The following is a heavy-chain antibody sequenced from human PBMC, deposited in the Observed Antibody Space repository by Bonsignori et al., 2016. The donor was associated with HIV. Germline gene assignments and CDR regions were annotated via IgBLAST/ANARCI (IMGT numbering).Heavy chain of an antibody. J-gene: IGHJ1*01. V-gene: IGHV3-23*01. Sequence: GGSLRLSCAASGFTFSSYAMSWVRQAPGKGLEWVSGISGSGGSSDYADSVKGRFTISRDNSKNTLNLQMNSLRAEDTAVYYCAKDSRFLEWLSKGHLQHWGQGHPGHRLL. CDR2: ISGSGGSS. CDR3: AKDSRFLEWLSKGHLQH. CDR1: GFTFSSYA. D-gene: IGHD3-3*01.